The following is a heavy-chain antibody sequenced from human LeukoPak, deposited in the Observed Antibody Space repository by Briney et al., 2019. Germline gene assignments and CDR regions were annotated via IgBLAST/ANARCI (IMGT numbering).Heavy chain of an antibody. J-gene: IGHJ3*01. CDR1: GFTFSSYW. D-gene: IGHD6-6*01. CDR3: ARSSYSSSSSV. CDR2: INSDGSEG. Sequence: GSLRHSCAASGFTFSSYWMSWSRQAPGKGLEWVASINSDGSEGYYADVVKGRFTISRDNAKNSLYLQINSLRAEDTAVYYCARSSYSSSSSVWGQGTMVTVSS. V-gene: IGHV3-7*03.